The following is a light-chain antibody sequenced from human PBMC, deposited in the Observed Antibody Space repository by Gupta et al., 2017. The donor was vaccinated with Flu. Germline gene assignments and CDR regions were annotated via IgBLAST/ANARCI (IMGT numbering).Light chain of an antibody. J-gene: IGLJ3*02. Sequence: SYELTPPPSMSVSPGQTARITCSGDAVPNQYTYWYQQKRGQAPVLLIYKDTERPSGIPERFSASSSGTTVTLTINGVQAEDEGDYYCQSADSTAWVFGGGTKLTVL. V-gene: IGLV3-25*03. CDR2: KDT. CDR1: AVPNQY. CDR3: QSADSTAWV.